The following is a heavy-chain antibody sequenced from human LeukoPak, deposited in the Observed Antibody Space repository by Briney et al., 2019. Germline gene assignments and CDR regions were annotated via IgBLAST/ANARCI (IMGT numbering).Heavy chain of an antibody. CDR1: GFTFGSYG. CDR3: ARGRRACSGSTCYSWFDP. CDR2: IWHDGSNE. D-gene: IGHD6-19*01. V-gene: IGHV3-33*01. J-gene: IGHJ5*02. Sequence: PGRSLRLSCAASGFTFGSYGMHWVRQAPGKGLELVARIWHDGSNEYHADPVRGRFTISRDNSMNTLYLHMNSLRAEDTAVYFCARGRRACSGSTCYSWFDPWGQGTLVTVSS.